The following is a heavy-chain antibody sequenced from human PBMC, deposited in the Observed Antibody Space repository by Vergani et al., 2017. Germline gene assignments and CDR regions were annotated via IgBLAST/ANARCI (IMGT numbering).Heavy chain of an antibody. CDR2: IYYSGST. CDR3: ATSRGYSYGPFDY. CDR1: GGSISSSSYY. V-gene: IGHV4-39*01. D-gene: IGHD5-18*01. J-gene: IGHJ4*02. Sequence: QLQLQESGPGLVKPSETLSLTCTVSGGSISSSSYYWGWIRQPPGKGLEWIGCIYYSGSTYYNPSLKSRVTRSVDTSKNQFSLKLSFVTAADTAVYYCATSRGYSYGPFDYWSQGTLVTVSS.